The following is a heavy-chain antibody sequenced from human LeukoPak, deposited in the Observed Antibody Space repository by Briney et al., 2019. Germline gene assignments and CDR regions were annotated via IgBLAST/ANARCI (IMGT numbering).Heavy chain of an antibody. D-gene: IGHD1/OR15-1a*01. CDR3: AKGQYASGWNSGNY. J-gene: IGHJ4*02. Sequence: GGSLRLSCAASGFTFSSYAMSWVRQAPGKGLEWASAISGGHGGTYYADSVKGRFTISRDGSKNTLYLQVNSLRAEDTAVYYCAKGQYASGWNSGNYWGQGTLVTVSS. CDR2: ISGGHGGT. V-gene: IGHV3-23*01. CDR1: GFTFSSYA.